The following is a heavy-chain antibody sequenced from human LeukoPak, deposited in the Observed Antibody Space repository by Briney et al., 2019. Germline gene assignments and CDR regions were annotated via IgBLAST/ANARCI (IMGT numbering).Heavy chain of an antibody. CDR3: ARATGAPIFDY. CDR2: IYHSGST. D-gene: IGHD3-10*01. Sequence: SETLSLTCTVSGGSISSHYWSWIRQPPGKGLEWIGYIYHSGSTNYNPSLKSRVTISVDTSKNQFSLKLSSVTAADTAVYYCARATGAPIFDYWGQGTLVTVSS. J-gene: IGHJ4*02. V-gene: IGHV4-59*11. CDR1: GGSISSHY.